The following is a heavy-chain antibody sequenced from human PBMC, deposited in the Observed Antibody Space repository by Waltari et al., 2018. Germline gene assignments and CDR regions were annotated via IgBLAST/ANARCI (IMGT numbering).Heavy chain of an antibody. Sequence: QVQLQQWGAGLLKPSETLSLTCAVYGGSFSGYYWSWIRQPPGKGLEWIGEINHSGSTNYNTSLKRRVTRAVDTAKNQFSLKLSSVTAADTAVYYCARGRLLWFGEYAYFDYWGQGTLVTVSS. CDR2: INHSGST. CDR3: ARGRLLWFGEYAYFDY. V-gene: IGHV4-34*01. J-gene: IGHJ4*02. D-gene: IGHD3-10*01. CDR1: GGSFSGYY.